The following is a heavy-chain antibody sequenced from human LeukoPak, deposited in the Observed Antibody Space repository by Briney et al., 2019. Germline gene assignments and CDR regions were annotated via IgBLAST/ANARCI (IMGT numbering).Heavy chain of an antibody. CDR3: ARGPNYGDRVDYFDY. CDR2: IKQDGNEK. Sequence: PGGSLRLSCAASGFIFRNHWVSWVRQVPGRALEWVAHIKQDGNEKHYVDSVEGQFTLSRDDSKNSLYLQMNSLRVDDSAVYYCARGPNYGDRVDYFDYWGQGTLVTVSS. CDR1: GFIFRNHW. V-gene: IGHV3-7*01. D-gene: IGHD4-17*01. J-gene: IGHJ4*02.